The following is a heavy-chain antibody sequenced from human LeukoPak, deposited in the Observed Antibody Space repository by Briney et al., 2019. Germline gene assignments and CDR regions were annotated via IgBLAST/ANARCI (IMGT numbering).Heavy chain of an antibody. Sequence: GGSLRLSCAASGFTVSSDYMSWVRQAPGKGLEWVSAIYSGGSTYYADSVKGRFTISRDKSKNTVYLQMNSLRFEDTAMYYCARNWFDPWGQGTLVTVSS. J-gene: IGHJ5*02. V-gene: IGHV3-53*05. CDR3: ARNWFDP. CDR2: IYSGGST. CDR1: GFTVSSDY.